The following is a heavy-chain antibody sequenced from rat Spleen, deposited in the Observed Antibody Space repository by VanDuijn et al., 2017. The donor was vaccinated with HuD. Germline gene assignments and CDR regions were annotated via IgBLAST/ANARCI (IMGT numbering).Heavy chain of an antibody. CDR2: ISTGGGNT. Sequence: EVQLVESGGGLVQPGRSLKLSCAASGFTFSNFGMYWLRQAPTKGLEWVASISTGGGNTYYRDSVKGRFTISRDNAKSTLYLQMDSLRSEDTATYYCARAPSWYFDFWGPGTMVTVSS. CDR3: ARAPSWYFDF. J-gene: IGHJ1*01. CDR1: GFTFSNFG. V-gene: IGHV5-19*01.